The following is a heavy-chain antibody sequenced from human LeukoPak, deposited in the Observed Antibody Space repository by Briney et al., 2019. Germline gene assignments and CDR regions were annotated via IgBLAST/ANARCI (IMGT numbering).Heavy chain of an antibody. CDR3: ARDALSEGYYYYGMDV. J-gene: IGHJ6*02. CDR2: IIPILSIA. D-gene: IGHD1-14*01. V-gene: IGHV1-69*04. Sequence: SVKVSCKASGGTFSSYAISWVRQAPGQGLESMGRIIPILSIANYAQKFQGRVTITADKSTSTAYMELSSLRSEDTAVYYCARDALSEGYYYYGMDVWGQGTTVTVSS. CDR1: GGTFSSYA.